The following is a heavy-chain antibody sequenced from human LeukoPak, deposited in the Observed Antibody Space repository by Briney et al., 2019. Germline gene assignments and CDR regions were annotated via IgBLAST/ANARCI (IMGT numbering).Heavy chain of an antibody. J-gene: IGHJ6*02. D-gene: IGHD4-17*01. V-gene: IGHV4-59*01. Sequence: ASETLSLTCTVSGGSISSYYWSWIRQPPGKGLEWIGYIYYSGSTNYNPSLKSRVTISVDTSKNQFSLKLSSVTAADTAVYYCAREGYGDQYYYYGMDVWGQGTTVTVSS. CDR1: GGSISSYY. CDR2: IYYSGST. CDR3: AREGYGDQYYYYGMDV.